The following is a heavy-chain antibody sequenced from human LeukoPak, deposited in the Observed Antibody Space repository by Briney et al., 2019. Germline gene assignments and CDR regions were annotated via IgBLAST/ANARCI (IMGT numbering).Heavy chain of an antibody. CDR2: ISGSGGGT. D-gene: IGHD1-26*01. CDR1: GFTFSSIA. V-gene: IGHV3-23*01. J-gene: IGHJ4*02. Sequence: GGSLRLSCAASGFTFSSIAMSWVRQAPDKGLEWVPTISGSGGGTYYADSVKGRFTISRDDSKNTLYLQMNSLRADDTAVYYCAKDLGRYRNNFFDYWGQGNLVTVSS. CDR3: AKDLGRYRNNFFDY.